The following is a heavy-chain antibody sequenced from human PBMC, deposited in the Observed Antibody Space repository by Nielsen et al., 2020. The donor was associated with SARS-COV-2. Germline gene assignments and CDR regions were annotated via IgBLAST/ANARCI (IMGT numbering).Heavy chain of an antibody. Sequence: ASVKVSCKASGYSFDNYGITWVRQAPGQGLEWMGWISGYNGDTNYAQKFQGRVIMTRDTSTAYMELSSLRSDDTAVYYCARGNSMLDSWGQGTLVTVSA. CDR2: ISGYNGDT. CDR1: GYSFDNYG. V-gene: IGHV1-18*01. J-gene: IGHJ4*02. D-gene: IGHD3-3*02. CDR3: ARGNSMLDS.